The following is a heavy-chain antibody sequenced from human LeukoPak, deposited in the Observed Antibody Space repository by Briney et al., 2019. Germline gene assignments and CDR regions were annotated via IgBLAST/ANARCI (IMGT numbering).Heavy chain of an antibody. V-gene: IGHV3-15*01. CDR2: IKSKIDGGTT. CDR3: TTYRWSYSDFWSGYEKSFDY. J-gene: IGHJ4*02. CDR1: GFTFSIYA. Sequence: MAGGSLRLSCAASGFTFSIYAMSWVRQAPGKGLEWVGRIKSKIDGGTTDYAAPVKGRFTISRDDSKNTLYLQMNSLKTEDTAVYYCTTYRWSYSDFWSGYEKSFDYWGQGTLVTVSS. D-gene: IGHD3-3*01.